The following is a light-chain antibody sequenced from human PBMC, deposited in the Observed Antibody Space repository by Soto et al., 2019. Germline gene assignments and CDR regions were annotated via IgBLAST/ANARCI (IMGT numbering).Light chain of an antibody. J-gene: IGKJ5*01. CDR3: QQYGSSPPLT. V-gene: IGKV3-20*01. Sequence: EIVLTQSACTLSLSPGERSTLSCMASQSVSSSYLAWYQQKPGQAPRLLIYGASSRATGISDRFSGSGSGTDFTLTISRLEPEDFAVYYCQQYGSSPPLTFGQGTRLEIK. CDR2: GAS. CDR1: QSVSSSY.